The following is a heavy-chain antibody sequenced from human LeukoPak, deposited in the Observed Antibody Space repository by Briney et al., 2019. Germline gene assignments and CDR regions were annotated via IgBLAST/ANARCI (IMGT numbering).Heavy chain of an antibody. D-gene: IGHD2-2*02. Sequence: GGSLRLSCAASGFTFSSYSMNWVRQAPGKGLEWVSSISSSSSYIYYADSVKGRFTISRDNAKNSLYLQMNSLRAEDTAVYYCARIQGYCSSTSCYTDAFDIWGQGTMVTVSS. CDR1: GFTFSSYS. CDR3: ARIQGYCSSTSCYTDAFDI. CDR2: ISSSSSYI. J-gene: IGHJ3*02. V-gene: IGHV3-21*01.